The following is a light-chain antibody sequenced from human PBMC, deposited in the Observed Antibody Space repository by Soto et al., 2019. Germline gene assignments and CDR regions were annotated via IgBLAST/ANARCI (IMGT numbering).Light chain of an antibody. CDR1: QNINNY. CDR3: QQYKSSPIT. V-gene: IGKV1-33*01. Sequence: DIQMTQSPSSLSASVGDRVTITCQASQNINNYLNWYQQKPGRAPKLLIYDASNLEAGVPSRFRGSGSGTDFTFTISRLQPEDIATYYCQQYKSSPITFGQGTRLEIK. J-gene: IGKJ5*01. CDR2: DAS.